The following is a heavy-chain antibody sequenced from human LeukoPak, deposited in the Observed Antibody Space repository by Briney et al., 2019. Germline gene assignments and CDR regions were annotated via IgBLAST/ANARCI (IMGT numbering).Heavy chain of an antibody. CDR3: ARGQSYCGADCYSD. J-gene: IGHJ4*02. D-gene: IGHD2-21*02. Sequence: GGSLRLSCAASGFSINHYYMTWIRQTPGKGLDWVSVIYTGGSTNYGDSVKGRFTISRDNSKNTLYLQMDSLRADDTAIYYCARGQSYCGADCYSDWGQGTLVTVSS. CDR2: IYTGGST. V-gene: IGHV3-66*01. CDR1: GFSINHYY.